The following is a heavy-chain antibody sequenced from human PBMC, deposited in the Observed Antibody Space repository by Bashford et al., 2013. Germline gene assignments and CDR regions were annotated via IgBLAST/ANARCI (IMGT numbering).Heavy chain of an antibody. CDR2: IGKNGTIT. D-gene: IGHD5-24*01. CDR1: GSTFRNSY. Sequence: GGSLRLSCEASGSTFRNSYTDWIRQSPGKGLEWIAHIGKNGTITRYADSVKGRFTISRDSAYSKVFLQMNSLRFDDTAMYYCARHGYNYRIGMRNWFDPWGQGTLVTVSS. V-gene: IGHV3-11*01. CDR3: ARHGYNYRIGMRNWFDP. J-gene: IGHJ5*02.